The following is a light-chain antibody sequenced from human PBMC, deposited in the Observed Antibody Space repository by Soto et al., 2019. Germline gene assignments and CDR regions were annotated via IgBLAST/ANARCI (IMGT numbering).Light chain of an antibody. CDR3: MQGLQTPFT. Sequence: DIVMTQSPDSLAVSLGERATINCKSSQSLFYSSNNKDYLGWYQQKPGQPPKLLIYWASTRQSGVPDRFSGSGSGTDFTLKISRVEAEDVGVYYCMQGLQTPFTFGPGTKVDIK. V-gene: IGKV4-1*01. CDR2: WAS. CDR1: QSLFYSSNNKDY. J-gene: IGKJ3*01.